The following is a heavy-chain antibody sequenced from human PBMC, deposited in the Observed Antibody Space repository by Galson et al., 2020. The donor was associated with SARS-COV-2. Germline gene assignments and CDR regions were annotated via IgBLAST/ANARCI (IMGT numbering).Heavy chain of an antibody. V-gene: IGHV4-59*11. D-gene: IGHD3-10*01. CDR3: ARGVGVIPEYSFHF. J-gene: IGHJ3*01. CDR1: GDSINSRY. Sequence: LETLSLTCNVSGDSINSRYWSWVRRPPEKGLEWIGYISYSGTTNYNPSLKSRVTMSVDTSRNQFSLKLSSVTAADTAVYYCARGVGVIPEYSFHFWGQGTMVTVSS. CDR2: ISYSGTT.